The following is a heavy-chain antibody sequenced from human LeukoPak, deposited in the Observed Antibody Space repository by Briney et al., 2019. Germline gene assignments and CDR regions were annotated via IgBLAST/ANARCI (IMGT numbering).Heavy chain of an antibody. J-gene: IGHJ6*03. CDR3: ARELEDETGPPYYYYYMDV. D-gene: IGHD1-1*01. CDR1: GGSIISYY. CDR2: IYYSGST. V-gene: IGHV4-59*12. Sequence: SETLSLTCTVSGGSIISYYWSWIRQPPGKGLEWNGYIYYSGSTNYDPSLKSRVTISVDTSKNQFSLKLSSVTAADTAVYYCARELEDETGPPYYYYYMDVWGKGTTVTVSS.